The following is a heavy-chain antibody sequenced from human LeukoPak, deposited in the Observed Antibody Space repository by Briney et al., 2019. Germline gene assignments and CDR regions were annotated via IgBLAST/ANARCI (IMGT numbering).Heavy chain of an antibody. D-gene: IGHD3-9*01. Sequence: GGSLRLSCVVSGFTFSNYSMNWVRQATGKGLEWVSAIGTAGDTYYPGSVKGRFTISRENAKNSLYLQMNSLRAGDTAVYYCARGYYDILTGSNWFDPWGQGTLVTVSS. CDR3: ARGYYDILTGSNWFDP. CDR2: IGTAGDT. CDR1: GFTFSNYS. V-gene: IGHV3-13*01. J-gene: IGHJ5*02.